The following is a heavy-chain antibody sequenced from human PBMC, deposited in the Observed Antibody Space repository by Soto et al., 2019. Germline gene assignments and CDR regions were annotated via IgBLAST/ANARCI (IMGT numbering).Heavy chain of an antibody. J-gene: IGHJ6*02. Sequence: GSLRLSCAASGFTFSSYGMHWVRQAPGKGLEWVAVISYDGSNKYYADSVKGRFTISRDNSKNTLYLQMNSLRAEDTAVYYCAKEARYCSSTSCYVPGRVSYYYGMDVWGQGTTVTVSS. V-gene: IGHV3-30*18. D-gene: IGHD2-2*01. CDR1: GFTFSSYG. CDR2: ISYDGSNK. CDR3: AKEARYCSSTSCYVPGRVSYYYGMDV.